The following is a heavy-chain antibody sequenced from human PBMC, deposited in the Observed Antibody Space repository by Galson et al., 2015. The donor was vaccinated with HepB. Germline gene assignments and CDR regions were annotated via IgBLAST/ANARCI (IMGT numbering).Heavy chain of an antibody. D-gene: IGHD3-22*01. J-gene: IGHJ4*02. Sequence: TLSLTCTVSGASISSDDYYWGWIRQPPGKGLEWIGYINYSGSTFYNPSLKSRVIISVDTSKKQFSLKLSSVTAADTAVYYCARAFDSTGFDLYYFDFWGQGTLVTVSS. CDR3: ARAFDSTGFDLYYFDF. CDR2: INYSGST. CDR1: GASISSDDYY. V-gene: IGHV4-30-4*01.